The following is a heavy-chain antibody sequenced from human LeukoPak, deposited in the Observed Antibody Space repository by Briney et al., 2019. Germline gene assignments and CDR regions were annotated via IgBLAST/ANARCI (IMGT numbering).Heavy chain of an antibody. CDR1: GGSISNNGYY. CDR2: IYYTGST. D-gene: IGHD6-19*01. CDR3: ARGIAVAGTVPFDY. Sequence: SQTLSLTCTVSGGSISNNGYYWSWIRHPPGKALEWIGHIYYTGSTYYNPSLKSRVTISVDRSKNQFSLKLRSVTAADTAVYYCARGIAVAGTVPFDYWGQGTLVTVSS. V-gene: IGHV4-30-2*01. J-gene: IGHJ4*02.